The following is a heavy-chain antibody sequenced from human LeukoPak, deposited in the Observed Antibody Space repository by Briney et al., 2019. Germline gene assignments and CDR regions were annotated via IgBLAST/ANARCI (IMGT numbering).Heavy chain of an antibody. V-gene: IGHV4-59*08. CDR2: IYYSGST. D-gene: IGHD3-22*01. CDR1: GGSIRSYY. J-gene: IGHJ4*02. Sequence: SETLSLTCSVSGGSIRSYYWSWIRQPPGKGLEWIGYIYYSGSTNYNPSLKSRVTISVDTSKNQFSLKVSSVTAADTAVYYCARGGDSNYFDYWGQGTLVTVSS. CDR3: ARGGDSNYFDY.